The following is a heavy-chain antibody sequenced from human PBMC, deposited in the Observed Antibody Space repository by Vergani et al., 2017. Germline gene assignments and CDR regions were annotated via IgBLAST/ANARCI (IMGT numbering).Heavy chain of an antibody. V-gene: IGHV3-33*01. CDR1: GFTFSSYG. CDR2: IWYDGSNK. CDR3: ARDYRAGGTIDY. J-gene: IGHJ4*02. D-gene: IGHD6-13*01. Sequence: QVQLVESGGGVVQPGRSLRLSCAASGFTFSSYGMHWVRQAPGKGLEWVAVIWYDGSNKYYADSVKGRFTISRDNSKNTLYLHMNSLRAEDTAVYYCARDYRAGGTIDYGGQGTLVTVSS.